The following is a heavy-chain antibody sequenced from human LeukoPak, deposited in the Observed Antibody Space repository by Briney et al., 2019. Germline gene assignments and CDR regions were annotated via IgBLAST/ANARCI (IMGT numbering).Heavy chain of an antibody. CDR3: ARATTYDILTGYFDY. Sequence: GGSLRLSCAVSGFTFSSYEMNWVRQAPGKGLEWVSYISSSGSTIYYADSVKGRFTISRDNAKKSLYLQMNSLRAEDTAVYYCARATTYDILTGYFDYWGQGTLVTVSS. CDR2: ISSSGSTI. CDR1: GFTFSSYE. J-gene: IGHJ4*02. D-gene: IGHD3-9*01. V-gene: IGHV3-48*03.